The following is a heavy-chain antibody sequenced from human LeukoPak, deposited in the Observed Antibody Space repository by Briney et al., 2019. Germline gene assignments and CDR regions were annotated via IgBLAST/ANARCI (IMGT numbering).Heavy chain of an antibody. J-gene: IGHJ4*02. CDR1: GFTFSSYG. CDR2: ISYDGSNK. D-gene: IGHD2-15*01. V-gene: IGHV3-30*03. Sequence: GRSLRLSCAASGFTFSSYGMHWVRQAPGKGLEWVAVISYDGSNKYYADSVKGRFTISRDNSKNTLYLQMNSLRAEDTAVYYCGRVAPGGRHIDYWGQGTLVTVSS. CDR3: GRVAPGGRHIDY.